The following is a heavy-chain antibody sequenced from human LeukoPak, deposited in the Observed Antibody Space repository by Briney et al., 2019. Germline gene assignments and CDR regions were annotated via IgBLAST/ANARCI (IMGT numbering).Heavy chain of an antibody. CDR2: IDYRERT. CDR3: ANYVSGTMRDY. J-gene: IGHJ4*02. Sequence: PSETLSLTCTVSGGSITTSGHYWGWIRQPPGKGLEWIGSIDYRERTTYNPSLKSRVTISADTSRNQFSQKLSSVTATDTAVYYCANYVSGTMRDYWGQGTLVTVSS. D-gene: IGHD3-16*01. V-gene: IGHV4-39*01. CDR1: GGSITTSGHY.